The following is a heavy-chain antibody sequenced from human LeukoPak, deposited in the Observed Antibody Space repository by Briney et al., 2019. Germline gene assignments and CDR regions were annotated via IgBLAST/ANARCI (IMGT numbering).Heavy chain of an antibody. D-gene: IGHD6-13*01. CDR1: GGSISNYY. J-gene: IGHJ4*02. CDR2: IHNSGST. V-gene: IGHV4-59*12. Sequence: SETLSLTCTVSGGSISNYYWSWIRQTPGKGLEWIGYIHNSGSTNYNPPSLKSRVTILVDTSKNQFSLKLSSVTAADTAVYYCARRRIAAAGGFDYWGQGTLVTVSS. CDR3: ARRRIAAAGGFDY.